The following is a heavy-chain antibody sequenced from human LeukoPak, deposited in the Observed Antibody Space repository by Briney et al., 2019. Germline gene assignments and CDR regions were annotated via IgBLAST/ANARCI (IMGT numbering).Heavy chain of an antibody. D-gene: IGHD6-6*01. V-gene: IGHV1-2*02. Sequence: RGASVKVSCKASGYTFSSYGIAWVRQAPGQGLEWMGWINPNSGGTNYAQKFQGRVTMTRDTSISTAYMELSRLRSDDTAVYYCARVIWYSSSSGVMDVWGKGTTVTVSS. CDR2: INPNSGGT. J-gene: IGHJ6*03. CDR1: GYTFSSYG. CDR3: ARVIWYSSSSGVMDV.